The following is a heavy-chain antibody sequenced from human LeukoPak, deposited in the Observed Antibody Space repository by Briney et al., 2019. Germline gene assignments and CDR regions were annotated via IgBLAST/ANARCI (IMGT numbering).Heavy chain of an antibody. V-gene: IGHV1-69*08. Sequence: SVKVSCKASGGSFSDYSISWVRQAPGRGLEWMGRIIAILDTAHYAQKFQGRFTITADKSTTTVYMELSSLRSDDTAVYYCVRSGYDYDWFDPWGQGTLVTVSS. CDR1: GGSFSDYS. CDR3: VRSGYDYDWFDP. CDR2: IIAILDTA. D-gene: IGHD5-12*01. J-gene: IGHJ5*02.